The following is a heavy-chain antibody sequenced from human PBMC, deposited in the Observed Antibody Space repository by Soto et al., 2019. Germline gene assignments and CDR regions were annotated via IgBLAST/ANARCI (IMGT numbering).Heavy chain of an antibody. CDR3: AGHYWTRTSCKAFDF. V-gene: IGHV4-59*12. Sequence: QVQLQESGPGLVRPSETLSLTCTVSGGSISPYYWSWIRQPPGKGLELIGYIYYTGTTNYNPSLKVPVTMLIDTSQNHFSLELTSVAGADTAVYYCAGHYWTRTSCKAFDFWGQGTMVTVSS. D-gene: IGHD2-2*01. CDR2: IYYTGTT. J-gene: IGHJ3*01. CDR1: GGSISPYY.